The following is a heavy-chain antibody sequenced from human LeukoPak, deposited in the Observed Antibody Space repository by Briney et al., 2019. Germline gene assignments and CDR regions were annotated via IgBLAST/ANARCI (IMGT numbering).Heavy chain of an antibody. CDR2: IYTSGST. CDR3: ARHSAHSSTNDAFDI. J-gene: IGHJ3*02. D-gene: IGHD6-13*01. CDR1: GGSISSYY. V-gene: IGHV4-4*07. Sequence: PSGTLSLTCTVSGGSISSYYWSWIRQPAGKGLEWIGRIYTSGSTNYNPSLKSRVTMSVDTSKNQFSLKLSSVTAADTAVYYCARHSAHSSTNDAFDIWGQGTMVTVSS.